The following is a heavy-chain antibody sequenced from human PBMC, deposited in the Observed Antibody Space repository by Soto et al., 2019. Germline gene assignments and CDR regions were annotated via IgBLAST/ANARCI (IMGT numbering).Heavy chain of an antibody. V-gene: IGHV4-30-2*01. J-gene: IGHJ4*02. CDR3: ARARPDDYGDFLTPFFDS. CDR2: IYHSGST. Sequence: PSETLSLTCVVSGGSISSGDYSWSWIRQPPGKGLEWIGYIYHSGSTHYNPSLKSRVTISVDRSKNQFSLKLSSVTAADTAVYYCARARPDDYGDFLTPFFDSWGQGTLVTVST. CDR1: GGSISSGDYS. D-gene: IGHD4-17*01.